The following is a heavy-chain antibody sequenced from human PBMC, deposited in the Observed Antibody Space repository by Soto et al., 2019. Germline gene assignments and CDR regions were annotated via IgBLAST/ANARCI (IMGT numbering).Heavy chain of an antibody. CDR1: GYTFSSYF. CDR3: ARDLPPVDY. CDR2: ISAYNGNT. Sequence: QVQLVQSGAEVKKPGASVKVSCKASGYTFSSYFISWVRQAPGQGLEWMGWISAYNGNTNYAQNLQGRVTMTTDTTTSTAYMELRRLGSDATAAYYCARDLPPVDYWGQGTLVTVSS. V-gene: IGHV1-18*01. J-gene: IGHJ4*02.